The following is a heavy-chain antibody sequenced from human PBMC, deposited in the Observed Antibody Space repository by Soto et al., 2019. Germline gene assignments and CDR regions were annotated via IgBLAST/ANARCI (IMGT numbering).Heavy chain of an antibody. CDR1: GFTFSSYG. J-gene: IGHJ4*02. V-gene: IGHV3-33*01. CDR3: ARVGNGWYFDY. Sequence: QVQLVESGGGVVQPGRSLRLSCAASGFTFSSYGMHWVRQAPGKGLEWVAVIWYDGSNRYYADSVKGRFTISRDNSKNTLYLQMNSLGAEDTAVYYCARVGNGWYFDYWGQGTLVTVSS. D-gene: IGHD6-19*01. CDR2: IWYDGSNR.